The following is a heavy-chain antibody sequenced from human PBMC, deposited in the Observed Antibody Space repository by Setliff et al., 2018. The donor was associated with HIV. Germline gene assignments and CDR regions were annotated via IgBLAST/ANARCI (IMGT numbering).Heavy chain of an antibody. V-gene: IGHV4-4*07. CDR3: ARARITMTGGRLEPYAFDR. J-gene: IGHJ3*01. CDR2: IYTSGST. Sequence: SETLSLTCTVSGGSISSYYWSWIRQPAGKGLEWIGRIYTSGSTNYNPSLKSRVTMSVDTSKNQFSLSLRSVTAADTAVYYCARARITMTGGRLEPYAFDRWGQGTKVTVSS. CDR1: GGSISSYY. D-gene: IGHD3-22*01.